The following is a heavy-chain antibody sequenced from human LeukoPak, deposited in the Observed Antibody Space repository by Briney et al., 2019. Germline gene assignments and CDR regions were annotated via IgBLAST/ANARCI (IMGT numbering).Heavy chain of an antibody. CDR1: GFTFGDYA. J-gene: IGHJ5*02. D-gene: IGHD1-14*01. CDR2: IRSKAYCGTT. V-gene: IGHV3-49*03. CDR3: TRDLSTQIRLRQEPVWFDP. Sequence: GGSLRLSCTASGFTFGDYAMSWFRQAPGKGLEWGGFIRSKAYCGTTEYAASVKGRFTISRDDSKSIAYLQMNSLKTEDTAVYYCTRDLSTQIRLRQEPVWFDPWGQGTLVTVSS.